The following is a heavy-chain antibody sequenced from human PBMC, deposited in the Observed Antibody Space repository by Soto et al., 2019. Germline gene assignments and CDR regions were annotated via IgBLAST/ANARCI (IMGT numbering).Heavy chain of an antibody. CDR1: GYTFTSYG. V-gene: IGHV1-18*01. CDR2: ISAYNGNT. Sequence: ASVKVSCKASGYTFTSYGSSWVRQAPGQGLEWMGWISAYNGNTNYAQKLQGRVTMTTDTSTSTAYMELRSLRSDDTAVYYCARDLDYDFWSGYYFDYWGQGTLVTVSS. J-gene: IGHJ4*02. CDR3: ARDLDYDFWSGYYFDY. D-gene: IGHD3-3*01.